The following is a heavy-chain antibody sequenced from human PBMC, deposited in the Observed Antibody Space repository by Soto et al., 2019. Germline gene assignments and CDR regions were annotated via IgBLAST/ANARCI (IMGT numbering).Heavy chain of an antibody. J-gene: IGHJ6*02. V-gene: IGHV3-33*01. CDR3: ARDFWDSGYEHPETYGMDV. CDR1: GFTFSSYG. CDR2: IWYDGSNK. D-gene: IGHD5-12*01. Sequence: QVQLVESGGGVVQPGRSLRLSCAASGFTFSSYGMHWVRQAPGKGLEWVAVIWYDGSNKYYADSVKGRFTIPRDNSKNTLYLQMNSLRAEDTAVYYCARDFWDSGYEHPETYGMDVWGQGTTVTVSS.